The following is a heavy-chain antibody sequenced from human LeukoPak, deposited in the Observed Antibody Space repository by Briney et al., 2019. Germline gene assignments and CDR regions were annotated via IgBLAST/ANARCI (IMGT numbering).Heavy chain of an antibody. D-gene: IGHD3-10*01. Sequence: GGSLRLSCAASGFTYSSYWMHWVRQVPGKGLVWVSRINSDGSSTSYADSVKGRFTISRDNAKNTLYVQMNSLRAEDTAVYYCSTGSGHAFDIWGRGTMVTVSS. V-gene: IGHV3-74*01. CDR1: GFTYSSYW. CDR2: INSDGSST. J-gene: IGHJ3*02. CDR3: STGSGHAFDI.